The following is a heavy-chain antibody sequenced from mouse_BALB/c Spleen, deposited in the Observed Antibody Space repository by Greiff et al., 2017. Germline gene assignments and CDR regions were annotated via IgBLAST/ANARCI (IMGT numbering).Heavy chain of an antibody. CDR2: IYPGNSDT. CDR1: GYTFTSYW. Sequence: VQLQQSGTVLARPGASVKMSCKASGYTFTSYWMHWVKQRPGQGLEWIGAIYPGNSDTSYNQKFKGKAKLTAVTSTSTAYMELSSLTNEDSAVYYCTYGNYEGTWFAYWGQGTLVTVSA. CDR3: TYGNYEGTWFAY. D-gene: IGHD2-1*01. J-gene: IGHJ3*01. V-gene: IGHV1-5*01.